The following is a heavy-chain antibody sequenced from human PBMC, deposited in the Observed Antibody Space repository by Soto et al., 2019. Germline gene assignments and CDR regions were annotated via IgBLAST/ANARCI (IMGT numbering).Heavy chain of an antibody. CDR2: IYWTDDK. CDR3: AHSCTIFGVFDY. D-gene: IGHD3-3*01. CDR1: GFSVSTSGVG. J-gene: IGHJ4*02. V-gene: IGHV2-5*01. Sequence: SGPTLVNPTPTLPLTCTLSGFSVSTSGVGVGWIRQPPGKALEWLALIYWTDDKRYSPSLKSRLTITKDTSKNQVVFTMTNMDPVDTATYYCAHSCTIFGVFDYWGQGTLVTVSS.